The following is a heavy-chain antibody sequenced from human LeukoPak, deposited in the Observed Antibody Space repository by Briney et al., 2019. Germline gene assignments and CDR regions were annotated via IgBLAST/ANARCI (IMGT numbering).Heavy chain of an antibody. V-gene: IGHV4-59*12. CDR1: GGSMSPYH. D-gene: IGHD1-26*01. CDR3: ARARISSGSYSDY. J-gene: IGHJ4*02. CDR2: IYYSGST. Sequence: SETLSLTCTVSGGSMSPYHWGWIRQPPGKGLEWTGYIYYSGSTNYNPSLNSRVTISVDTSKNQFSLKLSSVTAADTAVYYCARARISSGSYSDYWGQGTLVTVSS.